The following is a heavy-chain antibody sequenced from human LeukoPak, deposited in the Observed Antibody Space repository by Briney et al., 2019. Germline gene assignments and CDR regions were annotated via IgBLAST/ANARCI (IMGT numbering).Heavy chain of an antibody. CDR1: GFTFSSYW. V-gene: IGHV3-7*01. CDR3: ARDGGFGELLVYFDY. D-gene: IGHD3-10*01. Sequence: GGSLRLSCAASGFTFSSYWMSWVRQAPGKGLEWVANIKQDGSEKYYVDSVKGRFTISRDNAKNSLYLQMNSLRAEDTAVYYCARDGGFGELLVYFDYWGQGTLVTVSS. CDR2: IKQDGSEK. J-gene: IGHJ4*02.